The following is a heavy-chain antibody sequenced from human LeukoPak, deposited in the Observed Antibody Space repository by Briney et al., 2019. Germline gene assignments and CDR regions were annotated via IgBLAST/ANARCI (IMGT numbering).Heavy chain of an antibody. CDR3: ARDGDYGDYVFWFDP. CDR2: INSDGSST. Sequence: GGSLRLSCAASGFTFTTYGMHWVRQAPGKGLVWVSRINSDGSSTSYADSVKGRFTISRDNAKNTLYLQMNSLRAEDTAVYYCARDGDYGDYVFWFDPWGQGTLVTVSS. D-gene: IGHD4-17*01. CDR1: GFTFTTYG. V-gene: IGHV3-74*01. J-gene: IGHJ5*02.